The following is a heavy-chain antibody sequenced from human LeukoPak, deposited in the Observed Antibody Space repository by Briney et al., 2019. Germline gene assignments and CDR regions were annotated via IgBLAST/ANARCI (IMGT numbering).Heavy chain of an antibody. CDR2: IYYSGST. J-gene: IGHJ4*02. CDR3: AREVVAAAGTVDY. D-gene: IGHD6-13*01. V-gene: IGHV4-59*01. CDR1: GDSITGFY. Sequence: SETLSLTCSVSGDSITGFYWSWIRQPPGKGLEWIGYIYYSGSTNYNPSLKSRVTISVDTSKNQFSLKLSSVTAADTAAYYCAREVVAAAGTVDYWGQGTLVTVSS.